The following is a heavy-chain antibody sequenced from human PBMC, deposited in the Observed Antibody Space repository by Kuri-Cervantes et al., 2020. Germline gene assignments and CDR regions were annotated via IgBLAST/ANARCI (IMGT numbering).Heavy chain of an antibody. CDR1: GFTFSSYW. V-gene: IGHV3-7*01. J-gene: IGHJ4*02. Sequence: GESLKIPCAASGFTFSSYWMSWVRQAPGKGLEWVANIKQDGSEKYYVDSVKGRFIISRDNSKNTLYLQMNSLRAEDTAVYYCARDYTSWMLSRRGLDYWGQGTLVTVSS. D-gene: IGHD2-8*01. CDR2: IKQDGSEK. CDR3: ARDYTSWMLSRRGLDY.